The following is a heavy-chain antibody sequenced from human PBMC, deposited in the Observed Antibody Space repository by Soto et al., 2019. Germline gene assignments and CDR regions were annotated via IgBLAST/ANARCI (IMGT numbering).Heavy chain of an antibody. CDR2: ISYDGSNK. CDR3: ARVFEGTAMVRGAFDI. D-gene: IGHD5-18*01. CDR1: GFTFSSYA. Sequence: GGSLRLSCAASGFTFSSYAMHWVRQAPGKWLEWVAVISYDGSNKYYADSVKGRFTISRDNSKNTLYLQMNSLRAEDTAVYYCARVFEGTAMVRGAFDIWGQGTMVTVSS. J-gene: IGHJ3*02. V-gene: IGHV3-30-3*01.